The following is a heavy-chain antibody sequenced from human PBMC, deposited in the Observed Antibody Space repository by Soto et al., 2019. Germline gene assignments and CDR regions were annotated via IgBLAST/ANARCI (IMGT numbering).Heavy chain of an antibody. CDR2: IYSGGST. CDR3: ARDDGNTDY. J-gene: IGHJ4*02. CDR1: GFTVSSNF. Sequence: EVQLVESGGGLSQPGGSLRLSCAASGFTVSSNFEIWVRQAPGKGLECVSIIYSGGSTYYADSVEGRFTISRDTSENMMYLQMNSLRAEDTAMYYCARDDGNTDYWGQGTLVTVSS. V-gene: IGHV3-53*02.